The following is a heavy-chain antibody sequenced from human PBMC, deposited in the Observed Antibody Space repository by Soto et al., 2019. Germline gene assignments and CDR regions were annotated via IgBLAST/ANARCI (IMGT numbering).Heavy chain of an antibody. Sequence: QLQLQESGPGLVKPSETLSLTCTVSGGSISSSSYYWGWIRQPPGKGLEWIGSIYYSGSTYYNPSLKLRVTISVDTSKNQFSLKLSSVTAADTAVYYCARHTPAISISDHWGQGTLVTVSS. CDR1: GGSISSSSYY. CDR3: ARHTPAISISDH. V-gene: IGHV4-39*01. D-gene: IGHD2-15*01. J-gene: IGHJ4*02. CDR2: IYYSGST.